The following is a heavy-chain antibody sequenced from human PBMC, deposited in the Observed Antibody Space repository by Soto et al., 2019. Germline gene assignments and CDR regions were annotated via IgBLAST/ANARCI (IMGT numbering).Heavy chain of an antibody. J-gene: IGHJ4*02. CDR3: ARENFYDTSDVFDY. D-gene: IGHD3-22*01. CDR1: GYTFTDYY. Sequence: ASVKVSCKASGYTFTDYYINWVRQAPGQRLEWMGWINAGKGNTKYSQKFQGRVTITRDTSASTAYMGLSSLRSEDTAVYYCARENFYDTSDVFDYWGQGTQVTVSS. V-gene: IGHV1-3*01. CDR2: INAGKGNT.